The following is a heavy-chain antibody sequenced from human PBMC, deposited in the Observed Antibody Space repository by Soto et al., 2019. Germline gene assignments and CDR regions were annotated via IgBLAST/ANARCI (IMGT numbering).Heavy chain of an antibody. Sequence: QITLKESGPSLVKPTQPLTLTCTSSGLSLTTTGVGVVWIRQPPGKALEWLALIYLDDDKHYSPSLRSTLIVTKDTTKNQVVLTLTNVDPADTGTYFCAHVGRLEKWLYRLDHWGQGTLVTVSS. CDR2: IYLDDDK. D-gene: IGHD6-19*01. V-gene: IGHV2-5*02. CDR1: GLSLTTTGVG. J-gene: IGHJ4*02. CDR3: AHVGRLEKWLYRLDH.